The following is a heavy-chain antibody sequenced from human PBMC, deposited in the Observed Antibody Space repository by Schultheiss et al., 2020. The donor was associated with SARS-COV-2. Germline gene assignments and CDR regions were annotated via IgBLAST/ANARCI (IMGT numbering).Heavy chain of an antibody. D-gene: IGHD2-2*02. V-gene: IGHV4-61*01. Sequence: SETLSLTCTVSGGSVSSGSYYWSWIRQPPGKGLEWIGYIYHSGSTNYNPSLKSRVTISVDTSKNQFSLKLSSVTAADTAVYYCAGQYCSSTSCYRGRGYYGMDVWGQGTTVTVSS. CDR2: IYHSGST. CDR1: GGSVSSGSYY. CDR3: AGQYCSSTSCYRGRGYYGMDV. J-gene: IGHJ6*02.